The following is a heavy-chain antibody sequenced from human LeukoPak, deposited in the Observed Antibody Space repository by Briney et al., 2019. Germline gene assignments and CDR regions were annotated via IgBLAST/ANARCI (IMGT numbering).Heavy chain of an antibody. J-gene: IGHJ4*02. CDR3: ASQPGGVTNYFDY. D-gene: IGHD2-21*02. Sequence: PSETLSLTCAVYGGSFSGYYWSWIRQPPGKGLEWIGEINHSGSTNYNPSLKSRVTISVDTSKNQFSLELSSVTAADTAVYYCASQPGGVTNYFDYWGQGTLVTVSS. CDR1: GGSFSGYY. CDR2: INHSGST. V-gene: IGHV4-34*01.